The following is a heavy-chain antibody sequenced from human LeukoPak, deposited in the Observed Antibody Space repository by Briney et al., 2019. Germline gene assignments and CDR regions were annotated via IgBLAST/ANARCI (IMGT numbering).Heavy chain of an antibody. CDR2: ISGSGGTT. CDR3: AKKEVGATRPFDY. CDR1: GFTFSSYA. Sequence: PGGSLRLSCTASGFTFSSYAMSWVRQAPGKGLEWVSVISGSGGTTNYADSVKGRFTISRDNSKSTLYLQMNSLRADDTAVYYCAKKEVGATRPFDYWGQGTLVTVSS. D-gene: IGHD1-26*01. V-gene: IGHV3-23*01. J-gene: IGHJ4*02.